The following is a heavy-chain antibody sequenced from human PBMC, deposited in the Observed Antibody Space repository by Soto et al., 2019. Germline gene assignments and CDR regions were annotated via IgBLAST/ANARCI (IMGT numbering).Heavy chain of an antibody. J-gene: IGHJ4*02. D-gene: IGHD3-22*01. CDR2: IKSKTDGGTT. CDR3: TTDHPYYCDGSAYDN. V-gene: IGHV3-15*07. CDR1: GFIFSNAW. Sequence: EVQLVESGGGLVKPGGSLRLSCAASGFIFSNAWMNWVRQVPGKGLEWVGRIKSKTDGGTTDYAAPVKGRFTSSRDDSKNTVYLQMNSLKTEDTAVYHCTTDHPYYCDGSAYDNWGQGTLATVSS.